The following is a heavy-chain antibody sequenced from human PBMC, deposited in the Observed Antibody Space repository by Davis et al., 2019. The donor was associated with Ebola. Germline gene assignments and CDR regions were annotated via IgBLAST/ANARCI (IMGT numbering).Heavy chain of an antibody. V-gene: IGHV2-70*01. J-gene: IGHJ5*02. CDR1: GFSLSTSGMC. CDR2: IDWDDDK. Sequence: SGPALVKPTQTLTLTCTFSGFSLSTSGMCVSWIRQPPGKALEWLALIDWDDDKYYSTSLKTRLTISKDTSKNQVVLTMTNMGPVDTATYYCARIDYGEGWFDPWGQGTLVTVSS. CDR3: ARIDYGEGWFDP. D-gene: IGHD4-17*01.